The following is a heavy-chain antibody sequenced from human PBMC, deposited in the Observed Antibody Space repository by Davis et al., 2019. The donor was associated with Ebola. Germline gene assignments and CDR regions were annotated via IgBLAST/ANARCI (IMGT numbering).Heavy chain of an antibody. J-gene: IGHJ4*02. V-gene: IGHV3-21*04. CDR3: TTYAGARPGFDY. Sequence: GGSLRLSCAASGFTFSSYSMNWVRQAPGKGLEGVSSISSSSSYIYYADSVKGRFTISRDNAKNSLYLQMNSLRAEDTAVYYCTTYAGARPGFDYWGQGTLVTVSS. CDR1: GFTFSSYS. CDR2: ISSSSSYI. D-gene: IGHD2/OR15-2a*01.